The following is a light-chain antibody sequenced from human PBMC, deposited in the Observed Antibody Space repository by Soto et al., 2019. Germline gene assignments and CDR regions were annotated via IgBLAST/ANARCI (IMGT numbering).Light chain of an antibody. Sequence: QPVLTQPPSASGTPGQRVTISCSGSSSNIGSNPVYWYQQLPGTAPKLLIYRSNQRPSGVPDRFSGSKSGTSASLAISGLRSEDEADYYCAAWDDSLSGRVFGGGTKLTVL. CDR1: SSNIGSNP. CDR3: AAWDDSLSGRV. V-gene: IGLV1-47*01. J-gene: IGLJ3*02. CDR2: RSN.